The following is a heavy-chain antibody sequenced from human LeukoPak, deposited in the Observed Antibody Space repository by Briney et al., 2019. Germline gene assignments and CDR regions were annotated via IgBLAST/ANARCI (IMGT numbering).Heavy chain of an antibody. CDR3: VRGPSFYYYYYDMDV. V-gene: IGHV3-74*01. CDR2: VDAHGGSR. J-gene: IGHJ6*02. D-gene: IGHD6-6*01. Sequence: GGSLRLSCAGSGFTFSNYWMYWVRQAPGKGLVWVSHVDAHGGSRTYADSVKGRFTISRDNDKKTMYLQMSSLRAEDTAVYYCVRGPSFYYYYYDMDVWGQGTTVTVSS. CDR1: GFTFSNYW.